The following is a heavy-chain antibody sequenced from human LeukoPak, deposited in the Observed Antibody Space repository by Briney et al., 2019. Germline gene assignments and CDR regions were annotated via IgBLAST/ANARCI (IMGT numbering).Heavy chain of an antibody. J-gene: IGHJ5*02. Sequence: GASVKVSCKASGYHFTGYHVHWVRQAPAQGLEWMGRISTDSGDADIAQKFQGRVTMTRDTSISTAYKELSRLTSDDSAVYYCAGLGSTVKGRIDPWGQGTSVTVSS. V-gene: IGHV1-2*02. CDR3: AGLGSTVKGRIDP. CDR1: GYHFTGYH. D-gene: IGHD5/OR15-5a*01. CDR2: ISTDSGDA.